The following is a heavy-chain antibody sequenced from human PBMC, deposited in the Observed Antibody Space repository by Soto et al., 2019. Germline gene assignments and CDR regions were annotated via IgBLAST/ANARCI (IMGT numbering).Heavy chain of an antibody. J-gene: IGHJ5*02. CDR3: ATLPPRIVVVMTDLPT. CDR1: GGSFSGYY. Sequence: SEILSLTCAVHGGSFSGYYWDWIRQPPGKGLEWIGEVNHGGTTSYNPSLKNRVTISLDKSNNQFSLRLTSMTAADTAVYYCATLPPRIVVVMTDLPTWGQGTLVTVSS. CDR2: VNHGGTT. V-gene: IGHV4-34*01. D-gene: IGHD2-15*01.